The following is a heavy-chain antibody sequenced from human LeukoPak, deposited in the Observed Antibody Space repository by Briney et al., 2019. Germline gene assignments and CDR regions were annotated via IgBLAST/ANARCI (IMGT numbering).Heavy chain of an antibody. V-gene: IGHV3-66*01. D-gene: IGHD1-1*01. Sequence: GGSLRLSCTASGFTMSGIHMNWVRQAPGKGLDWVSGLYAGGSTYYAGSVTGRFTISRDDSKNTLYLQMAGLRVDDTAIYYCVRGNGNVGGRLDPWGQGAWVIVSS. CDR3: VRGNGNVGGRLDP. CDR2: LYAGGST. J-gene: IGHJ5*02. CDR1: GFTMSGIH.